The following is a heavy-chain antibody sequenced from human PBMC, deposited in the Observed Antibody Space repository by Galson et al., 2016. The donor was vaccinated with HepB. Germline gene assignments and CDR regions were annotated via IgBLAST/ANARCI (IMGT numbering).Heavy chain of an antibody. V-gene: IGHV3-23*01. Sequence: SLRLSCAASGFTFSSYAMSWVRQAPGKGLEWVSGISGSGGSTYYEDSVMGRFTISRDNSKNTRYLQMSSLRAEDTAVYYCAKERGSYARYNWFDPWGRGTLVTVSS. D-gene: IGHD1-26*01. J-gene: IGHJ5*02. CDR2: ISGSGGST. CDR3: AKERGSYARYNWFDP. CDR1: GFTFSSYA.